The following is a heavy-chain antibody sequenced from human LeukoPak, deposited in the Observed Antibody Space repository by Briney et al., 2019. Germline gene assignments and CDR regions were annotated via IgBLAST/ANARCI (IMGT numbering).Heavy chain of an antibody. CDR3: AKDMYSSGPREY. V-gene: IGHV3-43*02. J-gene: IGHJ4*02. CDR2: ISGDGGST. CDR1: GFTFDDYA. D-gene: IGHD6-19*01. Sequence: GGSLRLSCAASGFTFDDYAMHWVRQAPGKGLEWVSLISGDGGSTYYADSVKGRFTISRDNGKNSLYLQMNSLRTEDTALYYCAKDMYSSGPREYWGQGTLVTVSS.